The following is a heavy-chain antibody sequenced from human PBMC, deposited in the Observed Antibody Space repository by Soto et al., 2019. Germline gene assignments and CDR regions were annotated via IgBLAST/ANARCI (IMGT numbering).Heavy chain of an antibody. V-gene: IGHV3-23*01. CDR1: GFTLSSHA. J-gene: IGHJ4*02. Sequence: GGSLRLSCAASGFTLSSHAMSWVRQAPGKELEWVSSISGSGGRTYYADSVKGRFTISRDNSKNTLYLQMNSLRAEDTAVYFCAQGKSGNYFPLAYWARGTPVPVSS. CDR3: AQGKSGNYFPLAY. CDR2: ISGSGGRT. D-gene: IGHD1-7*01.